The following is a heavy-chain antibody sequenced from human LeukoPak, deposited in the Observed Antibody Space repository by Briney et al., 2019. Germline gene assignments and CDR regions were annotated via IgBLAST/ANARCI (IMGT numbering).Heavy chain of an antibody. J-gene: IGHJ5*02. CDR1: GGSFSGYY. CDR2: INHSGST. CDR3: ARPMVRGVIFKGHNWFDP. V-gene: IGHV4-34*01. D-gene: IGHD3-10*01. Sequence: SETLSLTCAVYGGSFSGYYWSWIRQPPGKGLEWIGEINHSGSTNYNPSLESRVTISVDTSKNQFSLKLSSVTAADTAVYYCARPMVRGVIFKGHNWFDPWGQGTLVTVSS.